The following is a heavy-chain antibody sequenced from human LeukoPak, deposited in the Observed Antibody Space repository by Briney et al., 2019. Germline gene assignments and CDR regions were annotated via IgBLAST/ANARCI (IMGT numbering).Heavy chain of an antibody. V-gene: IGHV3-15*01. CDR2: LKSKTEGGTA. J-gene: IGHJ1*01. CDR1: GFTLSNAW. D-gene: IGHD3-16*01. Sequence: GGSLRLSCAASGFTLSNAWMSWLRQAPGKGLEWVGRLKSKTEGGTADYAAPVKVAAPVKGRFTISRDESKNTLYLQMNSLNTEDTAVYYCTTDPVEGAHFQHWGQGTLVTVSS. CDR3: TTDPVEGAHFQH.